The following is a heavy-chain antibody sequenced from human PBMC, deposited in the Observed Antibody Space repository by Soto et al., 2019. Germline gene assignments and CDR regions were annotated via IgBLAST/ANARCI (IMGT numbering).Heavy chain of an antibody. CDR3: ARGEQYSGRIFDY. V-gene: IGHV4-39*02. CDR2: IYYIGST. Sequence: PSETLSLTCTVSGGSISSSSYYWGWIRQPPGKGLEWIGSIYYIGSTYYNPSLKSRITINPDTSKNQYSLQLNSVTPEDTAVYFCARGEQYSGRIFDYWGQGTLVTVSS. J-gene: IGHJ4*01. CDR1: GGSISSSSYY. D-gene: IGHD1-26*01.